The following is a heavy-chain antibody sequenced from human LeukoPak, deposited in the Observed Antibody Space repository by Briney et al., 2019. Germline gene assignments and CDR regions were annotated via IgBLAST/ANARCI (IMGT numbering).Heavy chain of an antibody. CDR3: ARSGYSYGSSPIENWFDP. CDR2: IIPIFGTA. V-gene: IGHV1-69*05. Sequence: GASVKVSCKASGGTFSSYAISWVRQAPGQGLEWMGGIIPIFGTANYAQRFQGRVMITTDESTSTAYMELSSLRSEDTAVYYCARSGYSYGSSPIENWFDPWGQGTLVTVSS. D-gene: IGHD5-18*01. J-gene: IGHJ5*02. CDR1: GGTFSSYA.